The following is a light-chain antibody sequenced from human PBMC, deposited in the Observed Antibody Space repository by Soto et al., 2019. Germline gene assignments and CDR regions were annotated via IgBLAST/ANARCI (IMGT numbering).Light chain of an antibody. CDR1: TIDFGRYNY. CDR2: DVS. CDR3: SSYTTRSTYV. V-gene: IGLV2-14*01. J-gene: IGLJ1*01. Sequence: QSALTQPASVSGSPGQSITISCTETTIDFGRYNYVPWYKQHAGKPPKPLIYDVSSRLSGVSNRFSGSKSGNTASLPISGLQAEDEADYYCSSYTTRSTYVFGTGTKLTVL.